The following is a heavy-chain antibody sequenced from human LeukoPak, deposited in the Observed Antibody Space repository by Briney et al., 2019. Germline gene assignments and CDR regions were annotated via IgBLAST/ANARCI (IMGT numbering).Heavy chain of an antibody. CDR1: GYSFSDYW. CDR2: IFPGDSDT. D-gene: IGHD2-15*01. V-gene: IGHV5-51*01. J-gene: IGHJ6*02. CDR3: ARHGLGGCSGGRCFTSFHYYGMDV. Sequence: GASLKISCKGYGYSFSDYWIGWVRQMPGKGLEWMGIIFPGDSDTKYSPSFQDQVTISVDKSLSTAYLQWTSLRASDTAIYYCARHGLGGCSGGRCFTSFHYYGMDVWGQGTTVTVSS.